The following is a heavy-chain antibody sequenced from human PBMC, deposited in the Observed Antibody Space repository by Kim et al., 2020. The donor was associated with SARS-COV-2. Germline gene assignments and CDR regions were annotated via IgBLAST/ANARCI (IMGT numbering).Heavy chain of an antibody. CDR1: GHSISSGYY. V-gene: IGHV4-38-2*02. Sequence: SETLSLTCTVSGHSISSGYYWAWIRQSPGKGLEWIGSISQSESTYYNPSLKSRVLISRDTSKNQFSLKLSSVTAADTAMYYCVPYSSSFYDGMGVWGQGT. D-gene: IGHD6-13*01. J-gene: IGHJ6*02. CDR2: ISQSEST. CDR3: VPYSSSFYDGMGV.